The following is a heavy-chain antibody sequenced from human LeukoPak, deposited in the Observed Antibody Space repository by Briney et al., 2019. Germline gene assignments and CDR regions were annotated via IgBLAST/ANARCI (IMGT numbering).Heavy chain of an antibody. CDR3: APLGETSGWYPDH. J-gene: IGHJ4*02. CDR2: VRRKGYNYAT. CDR1: GFTVSGSA. V-gene: IGHV3-73*01. Sequence: PGGSLRLSCAASGFTVSGSAMHWVRQASGKGLEWVGRVRRKGYNYATAYGASVKDRLIISRDDSKSTAYLQMSSLKSEDAAVYYCAPLGETSGWYPDHWGQGTLVTVSS. D-gene: IGHD6-19*01.